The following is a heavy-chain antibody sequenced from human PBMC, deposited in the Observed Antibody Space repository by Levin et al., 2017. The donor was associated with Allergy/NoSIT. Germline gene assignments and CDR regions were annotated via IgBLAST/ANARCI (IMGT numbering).Heavy chain of an antibody. V-gene: IGHV4-59*08. CDR1: GASISSYY. Sequence: PSQTLSLTCTVSGASISSYYWSWIRQPPGKGLEWIGYIYNSGSTKYNPSPKSPVTISVDPSNNQFSLYLNPFTAADTAVSFCARRFCSGDICYSGSHGMDVWGQGTTVTVSS. CDR3: ARRFCSGDICYSGSHGMDV. D-gene: IGHD2-15*01. CDR2: IYNSGST. J-gene: IGHJ6*02.